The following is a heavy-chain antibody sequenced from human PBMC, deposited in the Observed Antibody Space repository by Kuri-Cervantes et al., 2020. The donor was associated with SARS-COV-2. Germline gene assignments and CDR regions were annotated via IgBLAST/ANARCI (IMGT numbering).Heavy chain of an antibody. Sequence: GGSLRLSCAASGFTFSDYYMSWIRQAPGKGLEWVSYISSSGSTIYYADSVKGRFSISRDNAKNSLYLQMNSLRAEDTAVYYCASRGNSRNWYFDLWGRGTLVTVSS. CDR3: ASRGNSRNWYFDL. CDR1: GFTFSDYY. D-gene: IGHD2/OR15-2a*01. J-gene: IGHJ2*01. V-gene: IGHV3-11*01. CDR2: ISSSGSTI.